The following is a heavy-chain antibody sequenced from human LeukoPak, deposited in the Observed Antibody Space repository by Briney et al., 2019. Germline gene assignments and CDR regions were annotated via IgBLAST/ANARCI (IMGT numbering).Heavy chain of an antibody. Sequence: GGSLRLSCAASGFTFRTYWMHWVRQAPGKGLVWVAHINSVGTSTSYADSVKGRFTISRDNAKNSLYLQMNSLRAEDTAVFFCARGTVVTGFFDYWGQGNLVTVSS. D-gene: IGHD4-23*01. CDR1: GFTFRTYW. CDR2: INSVGTST. CDR3: ARGTVVTGFFDY. V-gene: IGHV3-74*01. J-gene: IGHJ4*02.